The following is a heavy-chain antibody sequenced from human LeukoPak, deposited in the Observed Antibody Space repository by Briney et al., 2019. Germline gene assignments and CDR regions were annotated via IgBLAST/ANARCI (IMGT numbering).Heavy chain of an antibody. CDR2: ISAYNGNT. CDR1: GYTFTSSG. V-gene: IGHV1-18*01. Sequence: GASVKVSCKASGYTFTSSGISWVRQAPGQGLEWVGWISAYNGNTNYAQKLQGRVTVTSDTSTNTAYMELRSLGSDDTAVYFCARFWMTRSSWNDHWGQGTLVTVSS. CDR3: ARFWMTRSSWNDH. D-gene: IGHD3-3*01. J-gene: IGHJ4*02.